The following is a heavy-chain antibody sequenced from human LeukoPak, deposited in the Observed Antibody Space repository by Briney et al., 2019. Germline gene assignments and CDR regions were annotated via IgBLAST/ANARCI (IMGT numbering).Heavy chain of an antibody. Sequence: ASVKVSCKVSGYTLTELSMHWVRQAPGKGLEWMGGFDPEDGETIYAQKFQGRVTMTEGTSTDTAYMELSSLRSEDTAVYYCATDSLDSSGLQFDYWGQGTLVTVSS. CDR3: ATDSLDSSGLQFDY. CDR2: FDPEDGET. D-gene: IGHD3-22*01. V-gene: IGHV1-24*01. CDR1: GYTLTELS. J-gene: IGHJ4*02.